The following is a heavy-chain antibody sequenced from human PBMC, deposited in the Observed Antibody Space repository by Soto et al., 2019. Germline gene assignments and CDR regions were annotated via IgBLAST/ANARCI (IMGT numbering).Heavy chain of an antibody. D-gene: IGHD2-15*01. V-gene: IGHV1-69*12. CDR1: GSTFSSYA. CDR2: IIPIFGTA. J-gene: IGHJ6*02. CDR3: AGPGFCSGGSCPLNYYYYYGMDV. Sequence: QVQLVQSGAEVKKPGSSVKVSCKASGSTFSSYAISWVRQAPGQGLEWMGGIIPIFGTADYAQKFQGRVTITADESTSTAYMELSSLRSEDTAVYYCAGPGFCSGGSCPLNYYYYYGMDVWGQGTTVTVSS.